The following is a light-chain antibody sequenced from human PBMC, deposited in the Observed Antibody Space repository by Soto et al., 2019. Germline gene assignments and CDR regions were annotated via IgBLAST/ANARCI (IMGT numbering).Light chain of an antibody. J-gene: IGKJ5*01. CDR1: QGISTY. CDR2: TAS. Sequence: IQLTHTPSSLSASVGDRATITCRASQGISTYLAWYQQKPGRAPKLLIYTASTLQSGVPSRFSGRGSGTDFTLTISSLQPEDFATYYCQQLNSDPPITFGQGTRLEIK. V-gene: IGKV1-9*01. CDR3: QQLNSDPPIT.